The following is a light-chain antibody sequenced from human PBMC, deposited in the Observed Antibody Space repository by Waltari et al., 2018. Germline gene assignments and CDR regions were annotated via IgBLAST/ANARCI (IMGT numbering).Light chain of an antibody. CDR2: DVD. Sequence: QSALTQPRSVSGSPGQSVTISCNGTSRDIGGYNYVSWYQHSPGKAPEVIIYDVDKRPSGVPDRFAGSRSGNTASLTVSGLRAEDEADYFCCSYAGAKYTVLFGGGTKLTVL. J-gene: IGLJ2*01. CDR1: SRDIGGYNY. CDR3: CSYAGAKYTVL. V-gene: IGLV2-11*01.